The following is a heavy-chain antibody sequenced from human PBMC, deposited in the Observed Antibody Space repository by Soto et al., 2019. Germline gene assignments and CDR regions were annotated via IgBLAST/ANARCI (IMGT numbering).Heavy chain of an antibody. CDR1: CGSLRSSSYY. CDR2: IYYSGST. Sequence: SGTPSLTCTVSCGSLRSSSYYWCWIRPPPGEGGGWIGSIYYSGSTYYNPSLKSRVTISVDTSKNQFSLKLSSVTAADTAVYYCARRRSSGSYYPLYYYYGMDVWGQGTTVTVSS. J-gene: IGHJ6*02. D-gene: IGHD3-10*01. V-gene: IGHV4-39*01. CDR3: ARRRSSGSYYPLYYYYGMDV.